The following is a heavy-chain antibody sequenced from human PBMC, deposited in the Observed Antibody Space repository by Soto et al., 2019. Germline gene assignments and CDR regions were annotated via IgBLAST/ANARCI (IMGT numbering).Heavy chain of an antibody. Sequence: PSETLSLTCAVSGLSINSNYFWGWIRQTPGRGLEWIGSIYFGGNTYYTPSLKSRVTISADLSKNQFSLELDSVTAADTAVYYCSTTFYSGGWCRENWGQGTLVTVPS. J-gene: IGHJ4*02. CDR1: GLSINSNYF. V-gene: IGHV4-39*01. CDR3: STTFYSGGWCREN. D-gene: IGHD6-19*01. CDR2: IYFGGNT.